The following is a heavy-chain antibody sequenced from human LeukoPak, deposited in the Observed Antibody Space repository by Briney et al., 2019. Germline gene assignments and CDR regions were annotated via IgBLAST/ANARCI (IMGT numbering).Heavy chain of an antibody. D-gene: IGHD1-26*01. V-gene: IGHV1-8*01. J-gene: IGHJ4*02. CDR1: GYTFTGYN. CDR3: TRGSLSGCYRDY. CDR2: MNPNTGDT. Sequence: ASLKVSCKASGYTFTGYNINWVRQATGPGLEWVGWMNPNTGDTGYAQKFQGRVTMTRNSSIDTAYMELSGQRSEDTAVYYCTRGSLSGCYRDYWGQGTLLTVSS.